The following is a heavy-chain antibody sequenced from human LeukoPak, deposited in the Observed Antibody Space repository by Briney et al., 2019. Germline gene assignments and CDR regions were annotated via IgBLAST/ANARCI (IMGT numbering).Heavy chain of an antibody. D-gene: IGHD4-23*01. CDR1: GFAFNNYG. V-gene: IGHV3-30*04. CDR3: ARDPGGPDVFDF. CDR2: ISLDGSNQ. J-gene: IGHJ4*02. Sequence: PGGSLRLSCAASGFAFNNYGIHWVRQAPGKGLKWVTFISLDGSNQFYADSVKGRFTISRDSSKNMVYLQLSGLRPEDTAIYYCARDPGGPDVFDFWGQGTLVTVSS.